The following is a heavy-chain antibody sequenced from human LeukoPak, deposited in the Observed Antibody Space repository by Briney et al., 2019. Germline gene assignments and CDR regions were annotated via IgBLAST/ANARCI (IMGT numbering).Heavy chain of an antibody. CDR3: AELGITMIGGV. Sequence: GGSLGVSCAASGFTFSSYEMNWVRQAPGKGLHRVSYISSSGSTIYYADSVKGRFTISRDNAKNSLYLQMNSLRAEDTAVYYCAELGITMIGGVWGKGTTVTISS. D-gene: IGHD3-10*02. J-gene: IGHJ6*04. V-gene: IGHV3-48*03. CDR2: ISSSGSTI. CDR1: GFTFSSYE.